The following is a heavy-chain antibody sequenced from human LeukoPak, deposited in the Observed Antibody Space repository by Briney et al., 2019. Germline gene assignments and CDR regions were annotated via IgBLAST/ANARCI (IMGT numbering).Heavy chain of an antibody. CDR2: IYPRGST. CDR3: ARFSPRAMGDYLDF. CDR1: GGSISSYY. J-gene: IGHJ4*02. V-gene: IGHV4-4*09. D-gene: IGHD3-16*01. Sequence: SETLSLTCNVSGGSISSYYWSWIRQPPGKGLEWIGYIYPRGSTYYNPSLKSRVILSLDKSANQFSLNLSSVTAADTAVYYCARFSPRAMGDYLDFWGQGTLVTVSS.